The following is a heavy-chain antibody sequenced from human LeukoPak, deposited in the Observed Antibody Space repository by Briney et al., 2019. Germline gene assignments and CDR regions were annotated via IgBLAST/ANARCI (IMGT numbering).Heavy chain of an antibody. CDR2: INTNTGNP. CDR3: ARDNGDQLLLSWFDP. V-gene: IGHV7-4-1*02. J-gene: IGHJ5*02. CDR1: GYTFTSYA. Sequence: GASVKVSCKASGYTFTSYAMNWVRQAPGQGLEWMGWINTNTGNPTYAQGLTGRFVFSLDTSVSTAYLQISSLKAEDTAVYYCARDNGDQLLLSWFDPWGQGTLVTVSS. D-gene: IGHD2-2*01.